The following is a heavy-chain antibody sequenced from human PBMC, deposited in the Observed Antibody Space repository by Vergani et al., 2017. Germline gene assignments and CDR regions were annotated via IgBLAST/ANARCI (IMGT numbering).Heavy chain of an antibody. CDR1: GGSLSSGGYY. CDR2: IYYSGST. Sequence: QLQLQESGPGLVKPSETLSLTCTVSGGSLSSGGYYWSWIRQHPGKGLEWIGYIYYSGSTNYNPSLKSRVTISVDTTKNQFSLKLSSVTAADTAVYYCARRKAAAGTSFDYWGQGTLVTVSS. J-gene: IGHJ4*02. CDR3: ARRKAAAGTSFDY. V-gene: IGHV4-61*08. D-gene: IGHD6-13*01.